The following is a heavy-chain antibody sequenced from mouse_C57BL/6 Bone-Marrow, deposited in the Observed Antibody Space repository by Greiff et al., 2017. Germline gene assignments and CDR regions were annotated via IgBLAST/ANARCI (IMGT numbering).Heavy chain of an antibody. V-gene: IGHV5-4*03. CDR2: ISDGGSYT. CDR1: GFTFSSYA. D-gene: IGHD4-1*01. Sequence: DVKLVESGGGLVKPGGSLKLSCAASGFTFSSYAMSWVRQTPEKRLEWVATISDGGSYTYYPDNVKGRFTISRDNAKNNLYLQMSQLKSEDTAMYYCARGVGRGFAYWGQGSLVTVSA. J-gene: IGHJ3*01. CDR3: ARGVGRGFAY.